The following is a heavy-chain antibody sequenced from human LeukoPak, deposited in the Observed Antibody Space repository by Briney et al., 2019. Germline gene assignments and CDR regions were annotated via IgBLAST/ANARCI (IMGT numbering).Heavy chain of an antibody. Sequence: GGSLRLSCAASGFTFSNAWMSWVRQALGKGLEWVGRIKSKTDGGTTDYAAPVKGRFTISRDDSKNTLYLQMNSLKTEDTAVYYCTTESFWSGYFDYWGQGTLVTVSS. CDR2: IKSKTDGGTT. V-gene: IGHV3-15*01. CDR3: TTESFWSGYFDY. J-gene: IGHJ4*02. CDR1: GFTFSNAW. D-gene: IGHD3-3*01.